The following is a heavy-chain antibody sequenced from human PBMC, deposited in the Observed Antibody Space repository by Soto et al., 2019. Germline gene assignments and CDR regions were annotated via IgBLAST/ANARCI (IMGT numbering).Heavy chain of an antibody. CDR3: ARLNLLYSTISFDS. CDR1: GDSVNSRNYF. D-gene: IGHD2-2*01. Sequence: PSETLSLTCNVSGDSVNSRNYFWAWIRQPPGKGLEWVGSINYSGNTYYNAHLKSRVAASIDSSNNNFSLKLTSVTAADTALYFCARLNLLYSTISFDSWGQGILVTVSS. J-gene: IGHJ4*01. CDR2: INYSGNT. V-gene: IGHV4-39*01.